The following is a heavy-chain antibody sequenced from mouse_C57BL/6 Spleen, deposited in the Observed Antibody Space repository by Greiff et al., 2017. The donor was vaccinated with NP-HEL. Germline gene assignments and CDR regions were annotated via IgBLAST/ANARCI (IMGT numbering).Heavy chain of an antibody. D-gene: IGHD2-5*01. CDR2: IDPSDSYT. CDR3: ARGDYSKGYFDY. Sequence: VQLQQPGAELVMPGASVKLSCKASGYTFTSYWMHWVKQRPGQGLEWIGEIDPSDSYTNYNQKFKGKSTLTVDKSSSTAYMQLSSLTSEDSAVYYCARGDYSKGYFDYWGQGTTLTVSS. CDR1: GYTFTSYW. V-gene: IGHV1-69*01. J-gene: IGHJ2*01.